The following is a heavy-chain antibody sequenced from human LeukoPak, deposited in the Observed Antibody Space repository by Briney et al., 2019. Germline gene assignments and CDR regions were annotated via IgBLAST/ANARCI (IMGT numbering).Heavy chain of an antibody. D-gene: IGHD2-15*01. V-gene: IGHV1-2*02. Sequence: GASVKVSCKASGYTFTGYYMHWVRQAPGQGLEWMGWINPNSGGTNYAQKFQGRVTMTRDTSISTAYMELSRLRSDDTAVYYCARGRGYCSGGSCFRADAFDIWGQGTMVTVSS. CDR3: ARGRGYCSGGSCFRADAFDI. CDR2: INPNSGGT. J-gene: IGHJ3*02. CDR1: GYTFTGYY.